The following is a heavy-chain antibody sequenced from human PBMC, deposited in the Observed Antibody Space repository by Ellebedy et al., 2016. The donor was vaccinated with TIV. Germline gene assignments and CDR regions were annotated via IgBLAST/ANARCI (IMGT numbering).Heavy chain of an antibody. CDR2: IYSGGST. CDR1: GFTVSSNY. CDR3: ARRSPVGWWGY. J-gene: IGHJ4*02. D-gene: IGHD2-15*01. V-gene: IGHV3-53*01. Sequence: GGSLRLSXAASGFTVSSNYMSWVRQAPGKGLEWVSVIYSGGSTYYADSVKGRFTISRDNSKNTLYLQMNSLRAEDTAVYYCARRSPVGWWGYWGQGTLVTVSS.